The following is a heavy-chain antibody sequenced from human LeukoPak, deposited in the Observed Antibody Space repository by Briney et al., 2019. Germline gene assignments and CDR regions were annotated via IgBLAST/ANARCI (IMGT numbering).Heavy chain of an antibody. CDR3: AHSLHYYGSGTYYNY. Sequence: SGPTLVKPTQTLTLTCTFSGFSLSTGGVGVGWIRQPPGKALEWLALIYWDDDKRYSPSLKNRLTITKDTSKNQVVLTMTNMDPVDTATYYCAHSLHYYGSGTYYNYWGQGTLVTVSS. J-gene: IGHJ4*02. CDR1: GFSLSTGGVG. D-gene: IGHD3-10*01. V-gene: IGHV2-5*02. CDR2: IYWDDDK.